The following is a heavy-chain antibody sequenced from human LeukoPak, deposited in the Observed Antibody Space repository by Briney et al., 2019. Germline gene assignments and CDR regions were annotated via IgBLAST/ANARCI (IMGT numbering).Heavy chain of an antibody. CDR3: ARDGYYYDSSGYN. V-gene: IGHV4-39*07. Sequence: SETLSLTCTVSGGSIISSSYYWGWIRQPPGKGLEWIGSIYYTGSTYYNPSLRSRATMSVDTSRNQFSLKLSSVTAADTAVYYCARDGYYYDSSGYNWGQGTLVTVSS. CDR1: GGSIISSSYY. J-gene: IGHJ4*02. D-gene: IGHD3-22*01. CDR2: IYYTGST.